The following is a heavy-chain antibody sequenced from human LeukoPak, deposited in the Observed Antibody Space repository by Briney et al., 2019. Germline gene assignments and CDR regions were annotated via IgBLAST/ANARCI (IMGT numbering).Heavy chain of an antibody. Sequence: QPGGSLRLSCAASGFTFSTYAMSWVRQAPGKGLEWVSSISGSGGSTYYTDSVKGRFTISRDNAKNSLYLQMNSLRAEDTAVYYCAREEGDYDAFDIWGQGTMVTVSS. CDR1: GFTFSTYA. V-gene: IGHV3-23*01. CDR2: ISGSGGST. CDR3: AREEGDYDAFDI. J-gene: IGHJ3*02. D-gene: IGHD4-17*01.